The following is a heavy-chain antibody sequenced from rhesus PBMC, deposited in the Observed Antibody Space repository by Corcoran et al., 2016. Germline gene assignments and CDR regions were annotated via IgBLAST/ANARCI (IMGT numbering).Heavy chain of an antibody. CDR1: GFTFSSYG. CDR2: ISYTGGST. Sequence: EVQLVETGGGLVQPGGSLRLSCAASGFTFSSYGMSWVRQAPGKGLAWVSGISYTGGSTYNADSVKGRFTISRDNSKNTLSLQMNSLRAEDTAVYYCAKSNWNDGVQFDYWGQGVLVTVSS. D-gene: IGHD1-7*02. V-gene: IGHV3S5*01. J-gene: IGHJ4*01. CDR3: AKSNWNDGVQFDY.